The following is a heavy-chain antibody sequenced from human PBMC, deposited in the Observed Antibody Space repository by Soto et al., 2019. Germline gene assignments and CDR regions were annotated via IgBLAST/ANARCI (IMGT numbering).Heavy chain of an antibody. CDR2: IYYSGST. CDR3: ARGVATEP. J-gene: IGHJ4*02. D-gene: IGHD5-12*01. CDR1: GGSISSYY. V-gene: IGHV4-59*01. Sequence: SETLSLTCTVSGGSISSYYWSWIRQPPGKGLEWIGYIYYSGSTNYNPSLKSRVTISVDTSKNQFSLKLSSVTAADTAVYYCARGVATEPWGQGTLVTVSS.